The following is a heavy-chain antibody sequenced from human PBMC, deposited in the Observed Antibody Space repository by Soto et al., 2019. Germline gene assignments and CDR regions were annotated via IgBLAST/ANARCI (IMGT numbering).Heavy chain of an antibody. CDR1: GVSISDTSYY. CDR2: IYYSGNT. CDR3: ARRGSF. D-gene: IGHD3-16*01. V-gene: IGHV4-39*01. Sequence: PSETLSLTCTVSGVSISDTSYYWGWIRQPPGKGLEWIGSIYYSGNTYYNPSLKSRLTISVDSSKNQFSLNMTSVTAADTAVYYCARRGSFWGQGTMVTVSS. J-gene: IGHJ4*02.